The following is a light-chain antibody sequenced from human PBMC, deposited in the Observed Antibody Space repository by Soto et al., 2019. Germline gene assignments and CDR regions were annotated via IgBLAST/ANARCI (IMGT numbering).Light chain of an antibody. CDR1: QDISYF. Sequence: AIQLTQSPSSLSASIGDRVTITCRASQDISYFLAWYQQKPGKAPNLLIYAASTLQSGVPSRFSGSGSGTDFTLTISCLQSEDFATYYCQQYYSYPQTFGPGTKVDIK. CDR2: AAS. V-gene: IGKV1-8*01. J-gene: IGKJ3*01. CDR3: QQYYSYPQT.